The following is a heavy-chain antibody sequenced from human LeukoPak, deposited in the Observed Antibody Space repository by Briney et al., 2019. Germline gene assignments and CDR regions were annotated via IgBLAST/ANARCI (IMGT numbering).Heavy chain of an antibody. J-gene: IGHJ4*02. Sequence: SQTLSLTCAISGDSVSSNSAAWNWIRQSPSRGLEWLGRTYYRSKWSTYYAVSVKSRISINRDTSKNQISLQLSSVTPEDMAVYYCARSTGPIDYWGQGTLVTVSS. V-gene: IGHV6-1*01. CDR1: GDSVSSNSAA. CDR3: ARSTGPIDY. CDR2: TYYRSKWST. D-gene: IGHD1-1*01.